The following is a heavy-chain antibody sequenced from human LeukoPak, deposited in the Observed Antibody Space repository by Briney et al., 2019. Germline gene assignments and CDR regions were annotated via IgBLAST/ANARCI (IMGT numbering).Heavy chain of an antibody. CDR3: AKDRDFSKVQVELDY. Sequence: GGSLRLSCAASGFTFSSYSMSWVRQAPGKGLEWVSAISGSGGSTYYADSVKGRFTISRDNSKNTLYLQMNSLRAEDTAVYYCAKDRDFSKVQVELDYWGQGTLVTVSS. V-gene: IGHV3-23*01. J-gene: IGHJ4*02. CDR1: GFTFSSYS. D-gene: IGHD3-3*01. CDR2: ISGSGGST.